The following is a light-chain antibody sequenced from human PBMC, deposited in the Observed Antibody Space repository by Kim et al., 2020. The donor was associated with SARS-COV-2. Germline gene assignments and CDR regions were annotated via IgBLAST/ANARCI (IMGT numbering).Light chain of an antibody. CDR3: QSYDSSNQGV. CDR2: EDN. Sequence: KTVSSACTRSSGSIASNYGQWYQQRPGSAPTTVIYEDNQRPSGVPDRFSGSIDSSSNSASLTISGLKTEDEADYYCQSYDSSNQGVFGGGTQLTVL. J-gene: IGLJ2*01. CDR1: SGSIASNY. V-gene: IGLV6-57*03.